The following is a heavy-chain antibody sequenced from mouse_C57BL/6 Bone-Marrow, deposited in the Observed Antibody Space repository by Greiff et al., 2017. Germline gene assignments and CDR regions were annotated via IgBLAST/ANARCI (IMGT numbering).Heavy chain of an antibody. CDR3: TRDRYEYDVFAY. Sequence: EVKLMESGEGLVKPGGSLKLSCAASGFTFSSYAMSWVRQTPEKRLEWVAYISSGGDYIYYADTVKGRFTISRDNARNTLYLQMSSLKSEDTAMYYCTRDRYEYDVFAYWGQGTLVTVSA. D-gene: IGHD2-4*01. J-gene: IGHJ3*01. CDR2: ISSGGDYI. CDR1: GFTFSSYA. V-gene: IGHV5-9-1*02.